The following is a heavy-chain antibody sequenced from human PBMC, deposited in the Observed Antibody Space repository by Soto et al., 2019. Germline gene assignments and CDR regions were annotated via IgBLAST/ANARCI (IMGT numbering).Heavy chain of an antibody. CDR3: QGGDF. J-gene: IGHJ4*02. V-gene: IGHV4-34*01. Sequence: PSETLSLTCAVSGGSFRGYFWSWIRQSPDKGLEWIGEINDSGSTYYNPSFKSRLTISVDTSKSQISLTLTSVTAADPAVYYCQGGDFWGQGTRVTVSS. CDR1: GGSFRGYF. D-gene: IGHD3-16*01. CDR2: INDSGST.